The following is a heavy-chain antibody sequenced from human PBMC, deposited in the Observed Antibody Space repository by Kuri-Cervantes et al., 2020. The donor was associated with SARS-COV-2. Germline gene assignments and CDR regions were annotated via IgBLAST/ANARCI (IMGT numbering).Heavy chain of an antibody. J-gene: IGHJ3*02. D-gene: IGHD6-13*01. V-gene: IGHV1-24*01. CDR1: RYTLTELS. Sequence: ASVKVSCKVSRYTLTELSMHWVRQAPGKGLEWMGRFDPEDGETIYAQKFQGRVTITTDESTSTAYMELSSLRSEDTAVYYCARVAGSSWYGDAFDIWGQGTMVTVSS. CDR3: ARVAGSSWYGDAFDI. CDR2: FDPEDGET.